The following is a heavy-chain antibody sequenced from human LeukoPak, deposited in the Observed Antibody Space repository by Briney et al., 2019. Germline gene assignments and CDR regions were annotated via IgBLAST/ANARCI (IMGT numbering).Heavy chain of an antibody. D-gene: IGHD3-10*01. Sequence: GGSLRLSCVASGFTFQNYEMNWVRQAPGKGLEWVSGISGSGGNTYYADSVKGRFTISRDNSKNTLYLQMNSLRAEDTAVYYCARDLARPDYYGSGSYYNGGLDYWGQGTLVTVSS. CDR2: ISGSGGNT. CDR1: GFTFQNYE. J-gene: IGHJ4*02. V-gene: IGHV3-23*01. CDR3: ARDLARPDYYGSGSYYNGGLDY.